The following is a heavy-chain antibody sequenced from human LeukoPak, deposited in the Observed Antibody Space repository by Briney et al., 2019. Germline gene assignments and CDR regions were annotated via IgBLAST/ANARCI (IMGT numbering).Heavy chain of an antibody. J-gene: IGHJ4*02. CDR2: ISAYNGNT. Sequence: ASVKVSCKASGYTFTSYGISWVRQAPGQGLEWMGWISAYNGNTNYAQNLQGRVTMTTDTSTSTAYMELRSLRSDDTAVYYCARGTDYDTLTGYYPFDYWGQGTLVTVSS. CDR1: GYTFTSYG. D-gene: IGHD3-9*01. V-gene: IGHV1-18*01. CDR3: ARGTDYDTLTGYYPFDY.